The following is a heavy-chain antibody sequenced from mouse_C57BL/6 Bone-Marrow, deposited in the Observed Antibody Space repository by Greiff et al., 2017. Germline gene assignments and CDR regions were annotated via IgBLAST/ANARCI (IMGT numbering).Heavy chain of an antibody. CDR2: INYDGSNT. D-gene: IGHD3-2*02. Sequence: EVQVVESEGGLVQPGSSMKLSCTASGFTFSDYYMAWVRQVPEKGLEWVANINYDGSNTYYLASLQGRFIITTDNANNTPYLQMSRLKSEDTAAYYCTRLLRLSYFDYWGQGTTLTVSS. CDR1: GFTFSDYY. CDR3: TRLLRLSYFDY. V-gene: IGHV5-16*01. J-gene: IGHJ2*01.